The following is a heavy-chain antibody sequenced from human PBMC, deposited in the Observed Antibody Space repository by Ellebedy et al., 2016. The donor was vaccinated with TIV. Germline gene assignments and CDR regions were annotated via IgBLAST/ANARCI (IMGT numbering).Heavy chain of an antibody. CDR1: GFTFSSYS. J-gene: IGHJ4*02. CDR2: ISSSSSYI. D-gene: IGHD1-1*01. CDR3: ARDGLERRALDY. V-gene: IGHV3-21*01. Sequence: GESLKISXAASGFTFSSYSMNWVRQAPGKGLEWVSSISSSSSYIYYADSVKGRFTISRDNAKNSLYLQMNSLRAEDTAVYYCARDGLERRALDYWGQGTLVTVSS.